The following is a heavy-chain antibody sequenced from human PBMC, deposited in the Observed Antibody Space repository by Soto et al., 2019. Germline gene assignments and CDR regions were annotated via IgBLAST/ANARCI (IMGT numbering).Heavy chain of an antibody. V-gene: IGHV5-51*01. J-gene: IGHJ4*02. CDR1: GYSFTSYW. Sequence: PGESLKISCKGSGYSFTSYWIGWVRQMPGKGLEWMGMIYPGDSDTRYSPSFQGQVTFSADKSIGTAYLQWSSLKASDTAMYYCATGGYCSSTSCYNFFDYWGQGTPVTVSS. D-gene: IGHD2-2*02. CDR3: ATGGYCSSTSCYNFFDY. CDR2: IYPGDSDT.